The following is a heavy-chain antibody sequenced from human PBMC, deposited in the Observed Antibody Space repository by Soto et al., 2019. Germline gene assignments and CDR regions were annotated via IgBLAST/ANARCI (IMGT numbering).Heavy chain of an antibody. Sequence: SETLSLTCAVSGGSINNHYWSWIRQPPGKGLEWIGYIFYNGFTNYNPSLKSRVTMSVDTSKNQFSLNLNSTTAADTAVYYCAPNWNFDYWGQGTPVTVSS. V-gene: IGHV4-59*11. D-gene: IGHD2-8*01. CDR2: IFYNGFT. J-gene: IGHJ4*02. CDR3: APNWNFDY. CDR1: GGSINNHY.